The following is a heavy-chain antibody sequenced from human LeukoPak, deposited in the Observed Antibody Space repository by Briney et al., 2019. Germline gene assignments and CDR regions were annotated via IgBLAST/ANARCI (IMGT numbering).Heavy chain of an antibody. CDR1: GFTFSSYW. D-gene: IGHD3-22*01. CDR3: ARDGPLSGYYYDY. CDR2: IKQDGSEK. J-gene: IGHJ4*02. Sequence: PGGSLRLSCAASGFTFSSYWMSWVRQAPGKGLEWVANIKQDGSEKSYVESVRGRFTISRDNAKKSLYLQMNSLRVEDTAVYYCARDGPLSGYYYDYWGQGTRVTVSS. V-gene: IGHV3-7*01.